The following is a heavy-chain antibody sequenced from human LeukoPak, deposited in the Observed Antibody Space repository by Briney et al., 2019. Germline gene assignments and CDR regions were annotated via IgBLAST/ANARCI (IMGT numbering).Heavy chain of an antibody. CDR2: INSDGSST. CDR3: ARGGVGVYCSSTSCYAFDY. V-gene: IGHV3-74*01. D-gene: IGHD2-2*01. J-gene: IGHJ4*02. Sequence: GGSLRLSCAASGFTFSSYWMHWVRQAPGKGLVWVPRINSDGSSTSYADSVKGRFTISRDNAKNTLYLQMNSLRAEDTAVYYCARGGVGVYCSSTSCYAFDYWGQGTLVTVSS. CDR1: GFTFSSYW.